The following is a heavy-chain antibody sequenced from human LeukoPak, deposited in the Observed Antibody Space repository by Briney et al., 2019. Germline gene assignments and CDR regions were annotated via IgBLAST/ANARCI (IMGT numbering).Heavy chain of an antibody. J-gene: IGHJ6*03. D-gene: IGHD4-17*01. V-gene: IGHV1-18*01. CDR2: ISAYNGNT. CDR3: ARAGDYGDFGRLMDV. CDR1: GYTFTSYG. Sequence: GASVKVSCKASGYTFTSYGISWVRQAPGQGLEWMGWISAYNGNTNYAQKLQGRVTMATDTSTSTAYMELRSLRSDDTAVYYCARAGDYGDFGRLMDVWGKGTTVTVSS.